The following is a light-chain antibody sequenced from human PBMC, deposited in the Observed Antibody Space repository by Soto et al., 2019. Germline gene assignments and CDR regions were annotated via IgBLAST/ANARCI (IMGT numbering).Light chain of an antibody. Sequence: QSALTQPASVSGSPGQSITISCTGTSSDVGAYNYVSWYQQHPGKPPKLIIYEVSDRPSGVSNRFSGSKSGNTASLTISGLQAEDEAVYYCISFAGSRVLVLGGGTKVTVL. CDR2: EVS. CDR3: ISFAGSRVLV. J-gene: IGLJ2*01. V-gene: IGLV2-14*01. CDR1: SSDVGAYNY.